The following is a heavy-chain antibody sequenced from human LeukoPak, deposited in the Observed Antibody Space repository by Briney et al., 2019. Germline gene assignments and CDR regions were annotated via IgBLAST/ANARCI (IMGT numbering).Heavy chain of an antibody. D-gene: IGHD3-9*01. CDR3: ARGTYDILTGYFWFDP. J-gene: IGHJ5*02. Sequence: SETLSLTCTASGGSISSYYWSWIRQPPGKGLEWIGYIYYSGSTNYNPSLKSRVTISVDTSKNQFSLKLSSVTAADTAVYYCARGTYDILTGYFWFDPWGQGTLVTVSS. CDR1: GGSISSYY. CDR2: IYYSGST. V-gene: IGHV4-59*01.